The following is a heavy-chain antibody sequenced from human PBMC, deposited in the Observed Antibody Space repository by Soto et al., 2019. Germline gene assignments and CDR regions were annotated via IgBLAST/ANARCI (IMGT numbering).Heavy chain of an antibody. D-gene: IGHD6-13*01. Sequence: GESLKISCAASGFTFSSYDMHWVRQATGKGLEWVSAIGTAGDTYYPGSVKGRFTISRENAKNSLYLQMNSLRAEDTAVYYCARAQPYSSSWFRGNDAFDIWGQGTMVTVSS. CDR2: IGTAGDT. CDR3: ARAQPYSSSWFRGNDAFDI. V-gene: IGHV3-13*01. CDR1: GFTFSSYD. J-gene: IGHJ3*02.